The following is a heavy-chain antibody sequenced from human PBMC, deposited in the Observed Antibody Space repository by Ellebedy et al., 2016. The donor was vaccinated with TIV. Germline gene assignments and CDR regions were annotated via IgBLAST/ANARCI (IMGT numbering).Heavy chain of an antibody. Sequence: GGSLRLXXAASGFTVSSNYMSWVRQAPGKGLEWVSVIYSGGSTYYADSVKGRFTISRDNSKNTLYLQMNSLRAEDTAVYYCARDPGSGSFPLYYFDYWGQGTLVTVSS. CDR2: IYSGGST. V-gene: IGHV3-66*01. CDR3: ARDPGSGSFPLYYFDY. D-gene: IGHD3-10*01. J-gene: IGHJ4*02. CDR1: GFTVSSNY.